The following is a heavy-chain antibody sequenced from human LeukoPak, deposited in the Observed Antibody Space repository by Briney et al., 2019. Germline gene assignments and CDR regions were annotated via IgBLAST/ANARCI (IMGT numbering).Heavy chain of an antibody. CDR3: TRAASSGPLFTYHMDV. CDR2: IYTSGST. J-gene: IGHJ6*03. V-gene: IGHV4-61*02. CDR1: GGSISSGSYY. Sequence: SETLSLTCTVSGGSISSGSYYWNWIRQPAGTGLEWIGRIYTSGSTNYNPSLKSRVTISVDTSKNQFSLKLTSVTAADTAVYYCTRAASSGPLFTYHMDVWGKGTTVTVSS. D-gene: IGHD3-22*01.